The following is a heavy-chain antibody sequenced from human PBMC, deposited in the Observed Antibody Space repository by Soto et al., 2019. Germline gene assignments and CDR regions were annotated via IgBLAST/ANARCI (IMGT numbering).Heavy chain of an antibody. Sequence: ASVKVSCKASGYTFTGYYMHWVRQAPGQGLEWVGWINPNSGGTNYAQKFQGWVTMTRDTSISTAYMELSRLRSDDTAVYYCARVKYYGSGSYYNNAFDIWGQGTMVTVSS. CDR1: GYTFTGYY. J-gene: IGHJ3*02. D-gene: IGHD3-10*01. V-gene: IGHV1-2*04. CDR2: INPNSGGT. CDR3: ARVKYYGSGSYYNNAFDI.